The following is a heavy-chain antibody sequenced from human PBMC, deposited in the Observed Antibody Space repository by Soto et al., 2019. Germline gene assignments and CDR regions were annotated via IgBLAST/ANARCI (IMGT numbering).Heavy chain of an antibody. Sequence: GASVKVSCKASGGTFSSYAISGVRQAPGQGLEWMGRIIPFIGTANYAQKFQGRVTITADESTSTAYMELTSLRSEDTAVYYCARVVTTTVPASYYYGMDVWGQGTTVTVSS. CDR3: ARVVTTTVPASYYYGMDV. CDR2: IIPFIGTA. CDR1: GGTFSSYA. D-gene: IGHD4-4*01. V-gene: IGHV1-69*11. J-gene: IGHJ6*02.